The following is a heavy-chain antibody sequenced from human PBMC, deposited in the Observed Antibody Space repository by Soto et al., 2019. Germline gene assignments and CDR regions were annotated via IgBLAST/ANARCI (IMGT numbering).Heavy chain of an antibody. D-gene: IGHD3-22*01. J-gene: IGHJ6*02. CDR2: ISFDGSNK. CDR3: AREMIPMIMGGMSAMDV. CDR1: KFTFRTYV. V-gene: IGHV3-30*04. Sequence: QVQLVESGGGVVQPERSKRLSCAASKFTFRTYVMHWFRQAPGKGLEWVALISFDGSNKYYADSVKGRFTISRDNSKNTMYLQMNSLRPEDTAVYYCAREMIPMIMGGMSAMDVWGQGTTVTVSS.